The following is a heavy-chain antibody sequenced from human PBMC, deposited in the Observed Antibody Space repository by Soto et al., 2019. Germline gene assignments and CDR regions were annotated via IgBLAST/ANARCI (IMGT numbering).Heavy chain of an antibody. Sequence: SVNVSCKASGGTFSIYAISWGRQAPGQGLEWMGGIIPIFGTANYAQKFQGRVTITADESTSTAYMELSSLRSEDTAVYYCARDSSSFYYYGMDVWGQGTTVTVSS. CDR2: IIPIFGTA. V-gene: IGHV1-69*13. CDR3: ARDSSSFYYYGMDV. J-gene: IGHJ6*02. D-gene: IGHD6-6*01. CDR1: GGTFSIYA.